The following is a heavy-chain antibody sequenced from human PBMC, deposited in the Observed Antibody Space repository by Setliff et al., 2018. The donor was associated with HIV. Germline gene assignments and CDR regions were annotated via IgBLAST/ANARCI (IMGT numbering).Heavy chain of an antibody. CDR1: GGTFINYA. D-gene: IGHD3-10*01. Sequence: SVKVSCKSSGGTFINYALCWVRQAPGQGLEWMGRIIPIIDTTDYAQEFQGRVRITADESTSTAHMELNRLRSIDTAMYYCATVVYYNAESYCLDYGGQGMLVTVSS. V-gene: IGHV1-69*11. J-gene: IGHJ4*02. CDR3: ATVVYYNAESYCLDY. CDR2: IIPIIDTT.